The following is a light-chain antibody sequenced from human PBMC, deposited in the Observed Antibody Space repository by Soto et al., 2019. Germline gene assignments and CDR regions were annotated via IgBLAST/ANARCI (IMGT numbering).Light chain of an antibody. CDR3: PQYNNWLT. V-gene: IGKV3-15*01. CDR2: GAS. J-gene: IGKJ4*01. CDR1: ESVSSN. Sequence: EIGMTQSPATLSVPPVERATLSCRASESVSSNLAWYQQKPGQAPRLLIYGASTRATGNPARFSGSGSGTEFTLTISSLQSEDFALYYCPQYNNWLTFGGGTKVEIK.